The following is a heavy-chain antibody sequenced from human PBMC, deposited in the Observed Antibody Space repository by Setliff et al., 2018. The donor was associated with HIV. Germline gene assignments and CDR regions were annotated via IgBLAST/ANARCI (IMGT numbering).Heavy chain of an antibody. J-gene: IGHJ5*02. V-gene: IGHV4-39*01. CDR1: GGSISSSSYY. CDR3: VAYYDILTGYYPTGGWFDP. D-gene: IGHD3-9*01. CDR2: IYYSGST. Sequence: PSETLSLTCTVSGGSISSSSYYWGWIRQPPGKGLEWIGSIYYSGSTYYNPSLKSRVTISVDTSKNQFSLKLSSVTAADTAVYYCVAYYDILTGYYPTGGWFDPWGQGTLVTVSS.